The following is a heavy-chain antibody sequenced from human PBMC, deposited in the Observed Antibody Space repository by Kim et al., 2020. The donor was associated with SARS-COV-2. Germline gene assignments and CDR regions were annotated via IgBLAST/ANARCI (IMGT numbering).Heavy chain of an antibody. Sequence: PTLKCRVTRSVDTSKNQFSLKLSSVTAADTAVYYCATPNLYYYYYGMDVWGQGTTVTVSS. V-gene: IGHV4-39*01. CDR3: ATPNLYYYYYGMDV. J-gene: IGHJ6*02.